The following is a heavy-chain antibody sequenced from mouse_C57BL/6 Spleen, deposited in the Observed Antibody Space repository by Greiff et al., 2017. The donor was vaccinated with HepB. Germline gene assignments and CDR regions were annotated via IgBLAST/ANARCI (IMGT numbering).Heavy chain of an antibody. CDR3: ARAYGNYEGYYAMDY. V-gene: IGHV3-3*01. CDR1: GFSINSDCY. D-gene: IGHD2-1*01. J-gene: IGHJ4*01. Sequence: EVKLQESGPSLVRPSQTLSLTCTVTGFSINSDCYWIWIRQFPGNKLEYIGYTFYSGITYYNPSLESRTYITRDTSKNQFSLKLSSVTTEDTATYYCARAYGNYEGYYAMDYWGQGTSVTVSS. CDR2: TFYSGIT.